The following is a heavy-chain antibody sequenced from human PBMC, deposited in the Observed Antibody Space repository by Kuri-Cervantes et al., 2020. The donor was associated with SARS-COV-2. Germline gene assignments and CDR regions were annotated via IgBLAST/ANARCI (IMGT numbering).Heavy chain of an antibody. J-gene: IGHJ6*03. V-gene: IGHV3-30*02. CDR3: ARDVKYDFWSGSPYYYYYMDV. D-gene: IGHD3-3*01. CDR1: GFTFSSYG. CDR2: IRYDGSNK. Sequence: LSLTCAASGFTFSSYGMHWVRQAPGKGLEWVAFIRYDGSNKYYADSVKGRFTISRDNAKNSLYLQMNSLRAEDTALYYCARDVKYDFWSGSPYYYYYMDVWGKGTTVTVSS.